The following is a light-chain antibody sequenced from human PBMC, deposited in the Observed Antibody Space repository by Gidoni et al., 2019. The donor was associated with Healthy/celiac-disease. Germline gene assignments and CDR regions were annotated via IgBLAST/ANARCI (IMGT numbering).Light chain of an antibody. Sequence: DIQLTQSPSFLSASVGDRVTITCWASQGISSYLAWYQQKPGKAPKLLIYAASTLQSGVPSRFSGSGSGTEFTLTISSLQPEDFATYYCQQLNSYPLEFGPGTKVDIK. J-gene: IGKJ3*01. CDR2: AAS. CDR3: QQLNSYPLE. V-gene: IGKV1-9*01. CDR1: QGISSY.